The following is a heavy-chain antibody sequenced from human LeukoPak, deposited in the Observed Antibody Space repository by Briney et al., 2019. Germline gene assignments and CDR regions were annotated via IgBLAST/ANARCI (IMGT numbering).Heavy chain of an antibody. J-gene: IGHJ4*02. CDR2: IGSSGGTV. V-gene: IGHV3-48*03. D-gene: IGHD3-9*01. CDR1: GFRFSTFE. CDR3: AREYYGLLTGYYLDH. Sequence: GGSLRLSCAASGFRFSTFEMNWVRQAPGKGLEWISYIGSSGGTVHYADSVKGRFTVSRDNAQNSLFLQMNGLRDEDTAIYYCAREYYGLLTGYYLDHWGQGTLVTVSS.